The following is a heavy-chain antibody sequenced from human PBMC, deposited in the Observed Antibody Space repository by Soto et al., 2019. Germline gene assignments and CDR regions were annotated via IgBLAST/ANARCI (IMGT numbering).Heavy chain of an antibody. CDR3: ARDRGSGSYLAFDI. J-gene: IGHJ3*02. D-gene: IGHD3-10*01. V-gene: IGHV4-31*03. Sequence: QVQLQESGPGLVKPSQTLSLTCTVSGGSISSGGYYWSWIRQHPGKGLAWIGYIYYSVSTYYNPSLKSRVTISVDTSKNQFSLKLISVTAADTAVYYCARDRGSGSYLAFDIWGQGTMVTVSS. CDR2: IYYSVST. CDR1: GGSISSGGYY.